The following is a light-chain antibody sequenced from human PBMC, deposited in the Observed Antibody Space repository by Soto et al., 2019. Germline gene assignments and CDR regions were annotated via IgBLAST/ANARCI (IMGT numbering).Light chain of an antibody. CDR3: QQSDSWPRT. CDR1: QRLSSNS. J-gene: IGKJ1*01. Sequence: EIVLTQSPGTLSLSPGETATLSCGASQRLSSNSLAWYQQRPGQAPRLLIYGASSRATGIPDRFSGSGSGTDFTLTISRLEPKDFAVYYCQQSDSWPRTFGQGTKVDIK. CDR2: GAS. V-gene: IGKV3-20*01.